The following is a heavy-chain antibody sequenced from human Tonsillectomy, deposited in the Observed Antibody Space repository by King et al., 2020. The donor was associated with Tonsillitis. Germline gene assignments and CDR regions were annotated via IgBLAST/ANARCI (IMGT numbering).Heavy chain of an antibody. CDR2: IGTAGDT. J-gene: IGHJ4*02. V-gene: IGHV3-13*01. CDR3: ARGDTVSTSPDF. Sequence: VQLVESGGGLVQPGGSLRLSCAASGFSFSNHDMHWVRQRPGKGLEWVSAIGTAGDTYYPASVKGRFTISRQNDQNSLYLQMNSLRAEDTAMYYCARGDTVSTSPDFWGQGTLVAVSS. CDR1: GFSFSNHD. D-gene: IGHD5/OR15-5a*01.